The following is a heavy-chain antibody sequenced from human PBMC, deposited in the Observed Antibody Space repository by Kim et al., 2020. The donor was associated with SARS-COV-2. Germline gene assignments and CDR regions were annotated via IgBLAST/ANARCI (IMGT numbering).Heavy chain of an antibody. CDR1: GGSISSGGYY. D-gene: IGHD3-3*01. J-gene: IGHJ6*02. V-gene: IGHV4-31*03. CDR3: ATSPLEWLHLSMDV. Sequence: SETLSLTCTVSGGSISSGGYYWSWIRQHPGKGLEWIGYIYYSGSTYYNPSLKSRVTISVDTSKNQFSLKLSSVTAADTAVYYCATSPLEWLHLSMDVWGQGTTVTVSS. CDR2: IYYSGST.